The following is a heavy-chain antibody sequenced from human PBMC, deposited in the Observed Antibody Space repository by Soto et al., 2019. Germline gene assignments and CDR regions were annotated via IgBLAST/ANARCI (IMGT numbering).Heavy chain of an antibody. V-gene: IGHV2-5*01. D-gene: IGHD3-16*02. J-gene: IGHJ5*02. CDR3: AHSMSTGYYDYVWGSYRRYPPWFDP. CDR2: IYWNDDK. Sequence: SGPTLVNPTQTLTLTCTFSGFSLSTSGVGVGWIRQPPGKALEWLALIYWNDDKRYSPSLKSRLTITKDTSKNQVVLTMTNMDPVDTATYYCAHSMSTGYYDYVWGSYRRYPPWFDPWGQGPLVTVSS. CDR1: GFSLSTSGVG.